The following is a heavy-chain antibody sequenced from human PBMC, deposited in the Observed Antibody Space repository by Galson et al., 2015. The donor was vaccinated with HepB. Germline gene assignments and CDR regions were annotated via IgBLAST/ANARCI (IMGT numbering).Heavy chain of an antibody. J-gene: IGHJ6*02. CDR3: ASRGLLNYYYGMDV. Sequence: SVKVSCKASGGTFSSYAISWVRQAPGQGLEWMGGIIPIFGTANYAQKFQGRVTITADKPTSTAYMELSSLRSEDTAVYYCASRGLLNYYYGMDVWGQGTTVTVSS. CDR1: GGTFSSYA. D-gene: IGHD3-10*01. V-gene: IGHV1-69*06. CDR2: IIPIFGTA.